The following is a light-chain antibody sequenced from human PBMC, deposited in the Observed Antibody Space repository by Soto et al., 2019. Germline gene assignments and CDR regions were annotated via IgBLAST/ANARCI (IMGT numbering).Light chain of an antibody. J-gene: IGKJ2*01. Sequence: EIVLTQSPGTLSLSPGERATLSCRASQSVSSSYLAWYQQKPGQAPRLLIYGASHRSTGIPDRFSGSGSGTDFTLTISRLEPEDFAVYFCQQYNNSPEYTFGQGTKLEIK. CDR3: QQYNNSPEYT. CDR1: QSVSSSY. CDR2: GAS. V-gene: IGKV3-20*01.